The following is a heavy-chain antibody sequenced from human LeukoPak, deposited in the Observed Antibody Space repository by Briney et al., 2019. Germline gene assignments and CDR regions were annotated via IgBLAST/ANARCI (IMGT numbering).Heavy chain of an antibody. CDR1: GFTFSNHW. Sequence: GGSLRLSCAASGFTFSNHWMHWVRQAPGKGLMWVSRINRGGSRTDYADSVKGRFTISRDDAKNTLYLQLNSLRAEDTAVYYCARGAGGDDYGDYNFDYWGQGTLVTVSS. V-gene: IGHV3-74*01. D-gene: IGHD4-17*01. CDR3: ARGAGGDDYGDYNFDY. J-gene: IGHJ4*02. CDR2: INRGGSRT.